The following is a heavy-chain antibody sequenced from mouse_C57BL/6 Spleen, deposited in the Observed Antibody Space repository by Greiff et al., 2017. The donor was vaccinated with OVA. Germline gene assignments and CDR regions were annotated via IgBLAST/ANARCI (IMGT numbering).Heavy chain of an antibody. Sequence: DVKLVESGGGLVKPGGSLKLSCAASGFTFSSYAMSWVRQTPEKRLEWVATISDGGSYTYYPDNVKGRFTISRDNAKNNLYLQMSHLKSEDTAMYYCARAYYSNLYYFDYWGQGTTLTVSS. D-gene: IGHD2-5*01. V-gene: IGHV5-4*03. CDR2: ISDGGSYT. CDR1: GFTFSSYA. CDR3: ARAYYSNLYYFDY. J-gene: IGHJ2*01.